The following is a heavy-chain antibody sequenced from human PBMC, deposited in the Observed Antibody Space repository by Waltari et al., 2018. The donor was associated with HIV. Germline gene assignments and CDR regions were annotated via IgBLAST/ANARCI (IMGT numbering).Heavy chain of an antibody. CDR2: IWYDGDNK. D-gene: IGHD3-22*01. Sequence: QVQLVESGGGMVQPGRPMRLSCAAFGFNFVTFSMPWVRQAPGKGLEWVAVIWYDGDNKYYADSVKGRFTISRDNSKNTLYLQMNSLRVEDTAVYYCARGGYYYDISGYYHYWGQGTLVTVSS. CDR1: GFNFVTFS. J-gene: IGHJ4*02. CDR3: ARGGYYYDISGYYHY. V-gene: IGHV3-33*01.